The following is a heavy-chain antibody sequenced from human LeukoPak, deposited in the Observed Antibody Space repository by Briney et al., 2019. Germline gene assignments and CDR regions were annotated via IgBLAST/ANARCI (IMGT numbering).Heavy chain of an antibody. Sequence: GESLKISCKGSGYIFTNYWIGWVRQMPGKGLEWMGIIYPGDSDTKYTPSFQGQVTFSIDKSTSSAYLRWSSLKASDTAIYYCARLEAGPGISYYYGMDVWGQGTTVTVSS. J-gene: IGHJ6*02. V-gene: IGHV5-51*01. CDR2: IYPGDSDT. D-gene: IGHD6-19*01. CDR3: ARLEAGPGISYYYGMDV. CDR1: GYIFTNYW.